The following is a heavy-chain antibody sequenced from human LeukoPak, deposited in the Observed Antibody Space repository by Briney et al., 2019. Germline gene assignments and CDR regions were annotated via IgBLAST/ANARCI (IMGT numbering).Heavy chain of an antibody. CDR3: ARDRGYCSGGRCSENFAY. J-gene: IGHJ4*03. Sequence: ASGNVSCKASGYTVTTYGISWGRQAAGQGGEGRRWISAYNGNTNYPHKLQGRVTMTTDKCTSTVYMEMRRMTSDDTVVYYCARDRGYCSGGRCSENFAYWGQGTTVTVSS. CDR1: GYTVTTYG. D-gene: IGHD2-15*01. V-gene: IGHV1-18*04. CDR2: ISAYNGNT.